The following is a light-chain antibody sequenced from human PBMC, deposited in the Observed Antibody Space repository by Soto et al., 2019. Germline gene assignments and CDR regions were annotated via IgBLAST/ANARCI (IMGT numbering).Light chain of an antibody. V-gene: IGLV1-40*01. CDR3: QSYDSSLSGHVI. Sequence: QSVLTQPPPVSGAPGQRVTISCTGSSSNIGAGYDVHWYQQLPGTAPKLLIYDNNHRPSGVPDRFSGSKSGTSASLAITGLQAEDEADYYCQSYDSSLSGHVIFGGGTQLTVL. CDR2: DNN. J-gene: IGLJ2*01. CDR1: SSNIGAGYD.